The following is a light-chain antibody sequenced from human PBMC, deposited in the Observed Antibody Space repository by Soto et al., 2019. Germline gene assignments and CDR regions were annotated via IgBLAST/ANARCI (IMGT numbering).Light chain of an antibody. J-gene: IGKJ3*01. CDR2: GAS. Sequence: EIVLTQSPGTLSLAPGERATLSCRASQSVSSSYLAWYQQKPGQAPRLLIYGASSRATGIPDRFSGSGSGTDFTLTISRLEPEDFEMYYCQQYGNSPGFTFGPGTKVDIK. CDR3: QQYGNSPGFT. V-gene: IGKV3-20*01. CDR1: QSVSSSY.